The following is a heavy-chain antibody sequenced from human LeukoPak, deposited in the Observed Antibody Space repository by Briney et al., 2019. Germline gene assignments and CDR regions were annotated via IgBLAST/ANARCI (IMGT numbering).Heavy chain of an antibody. Sequence: GGSLRLSCAASGFTFSSHCMNWARQAPGRGLEWVANIKQDGSEKYYVDSVKGRFTISRDNSKNTLYLQMNSLRAEDTAVYYCARESSSSWHQDLDYWGQGTLVTVSS. CDR3: ARESSSSWHQDLDY. CDR1: GFTFSSHC. D-gene: IGHD6-13*01. V-gene: IGHV3-7*01. J-gene: IGHJ4*02. CDR2: IKQDGSEK.